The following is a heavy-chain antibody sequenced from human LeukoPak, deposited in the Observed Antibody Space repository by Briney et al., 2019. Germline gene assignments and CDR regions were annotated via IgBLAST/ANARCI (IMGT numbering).Heavy chain of an antibody. V-gene: IGHV4-39*07. CDR1: GGSISSSSYY. D-gene: IGHD4-23*01. Sequence: PSETLSLTCTVSGGSISSSSYYWGWFRQPPGKGLEWIGSIYYSGSTYYNPSLKSRVTISVDTSKNQFSLKLSSVTAADTAVYYCARDHRMYGGNSGYFGYWGQGTLVTVSS. CDR3: ARDHRMYGGNSGYFGY. J-gene: IGHJ4*02. CDR2: IYYSGST.